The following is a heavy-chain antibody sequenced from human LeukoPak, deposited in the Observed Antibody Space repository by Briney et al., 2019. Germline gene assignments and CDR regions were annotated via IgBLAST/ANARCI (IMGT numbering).Heavy chain of an antibody. CDR2: IYHSGST. CDR3: ARVGQQLGTDY. CDR1: GGSISGGGYS. V-gene: IGHV4-30-2*01. Sequence: PSQTLSLTCAVSGGSISGGGYSWSWIRQPPGKGLEWIGYIYHSGSTYYNPSLKSRVTISVDRSKNQFSLKLSSVTAADTAVYYCARVGQQLGTDYWGQGTLVTVSS. J-gene: IGHJ4*02. D-gene: IGHD6-13*01.